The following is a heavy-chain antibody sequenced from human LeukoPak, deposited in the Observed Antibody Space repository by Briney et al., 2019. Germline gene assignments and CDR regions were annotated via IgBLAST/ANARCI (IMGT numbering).Heavy chain of an antibody. V-gene: IGHV4-38-2*02. D-gene: IGHD1-14*01. Sequence: SETLSLTCTVSGNSISNAYYWGRIRQSPGKGLEWIGSIYYSGTTYYNPSLKSRVTISVDTSKNHFSLILSSVTAADTAVYYCARRFAVGRIFQPWGQGTLVTVSS. CDR1: GNSISNAYY. J-gene: IGHJ1*01. CDR2: IYYSGTT. CDR3: ARRFAVGRIFQP.